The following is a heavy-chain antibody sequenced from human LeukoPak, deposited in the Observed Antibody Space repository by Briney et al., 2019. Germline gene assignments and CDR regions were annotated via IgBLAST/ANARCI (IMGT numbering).Heavy chain of an antibody. D-gene: IGHD5-18*01. CDR3: ARKGYGYGYIFDY. CDR1: GFTFSSYA. Sequence: GGSLRLSCAASGFTFSSYAMSWVRQAPGKGLEWVSAISGSGGSTYYADSVKGRFTISRDNSKNTLYLQMNSLRAEDTAVYYCARKGYGYGYIFDYWGRGTLVTVSS. V-gene: IGHV3-23*01. J-gene: IGHJ4*02. CDR2: ISGSGGST.